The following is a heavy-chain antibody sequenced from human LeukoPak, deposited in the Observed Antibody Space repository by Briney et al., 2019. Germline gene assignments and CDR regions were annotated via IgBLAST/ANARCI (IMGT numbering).Heavy chain of an antibody. J-gene: IGHJ6*04. CDR2: ISGSGGST. V-gene: IGHV3-23*01. CDR1: GFTFSSYA. CDR3: AKAVGYCSSTSCYAPEDYYYGMDV. Sequence: GWSLRLSCAASGFTFSSYAMSWVRQAPGKGLEWVSAISGSGGSTYYADSVKGRFTISSDNHKQTLYLQTNGLRAEDTAVYYCAKAVGYCSSTSCYAPEDYYYGMDVWGKGTTVTVSS. D-gene: IGHD2-2*01.